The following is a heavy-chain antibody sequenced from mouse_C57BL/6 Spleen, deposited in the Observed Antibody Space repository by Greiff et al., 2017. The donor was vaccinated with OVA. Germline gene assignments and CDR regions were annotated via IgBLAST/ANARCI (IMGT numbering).Heavy chain of an antibody. CDR2: INYDGSST. J-gene: IGHJ2*01. Sequence: VMLVESEGGLVQPGSSMKLSCTASGFTFSDYYMAWVRQVPEKGLEWVANINYDGSSTYYLDSLKSRFIISRDNAKNILYLQMSSLKSEDTATYYCARGRDYDYWGQGTTLTVSS. D-gene: IGHD2-4*01. V-gene: IGHV5-16*01. CDR1: GFTFSDYY. CDR3: ARGRDYDY.